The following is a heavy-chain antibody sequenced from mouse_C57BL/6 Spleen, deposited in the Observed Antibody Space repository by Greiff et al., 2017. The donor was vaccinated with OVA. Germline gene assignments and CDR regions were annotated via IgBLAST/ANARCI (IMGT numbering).Heavy chain of an antibody. D-gene: IGHD1-1*01. J-gene: IGHJ3*01. CDR3: TRGYGSSYVGFAY. CDR1: GFNIKDDY. Sequence: VQLKQSGAELVRPGASVKLSCTASGFNIKDDYMHWVKQRPEQGLEWIGWIDPENGDTEYASKFQGKATITADTSSNTAYLQLSSLTSEDTAVYYCTRGYGSSYVGFAYWGQGTLVTVSA. V-gene: IGHV14-4*01. CDR2: IDPENGDT.